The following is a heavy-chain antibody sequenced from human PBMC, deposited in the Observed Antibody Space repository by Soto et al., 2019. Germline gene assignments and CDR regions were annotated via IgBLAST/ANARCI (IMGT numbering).Heavy chain of an antibody. Sequence: GGSLRLSCAASGFTFSSYGMHCARQAPGKGLEWVSAISGSGGNTYYADSVKGRFTISRDNSKNTLYLQMNSLRAEDTAVYYCAKGDSSSWYSAFDIWGRGTMVTVSS. CDR3: AKGDSSSWYSAFDI. D-gene: IGHD6-13*01. J-gene: IGHJ3*02. V-gene: IGHV3-23*01. CDR2: ISGSGGNT. CDR1: GFTFSSYG.